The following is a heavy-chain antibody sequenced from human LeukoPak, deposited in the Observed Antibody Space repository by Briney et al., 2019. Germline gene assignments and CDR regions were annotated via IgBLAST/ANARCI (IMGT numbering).Heavy chain of an antibody. CDR1: GGSISSYY. CDR3: ARDRAYCSGGSCYNWFDP. CDR2: IYTSGST. Sequence: NPSETLSLTCTVSGGSISSYYWSWIRQPPGKGLEWIGRIYTSGSTNYNPSLQSRVTMSVDTSKNQFSLKLSSVTAADTAVYYCARDRAYCSGGSCYNWFDPWGQGTLVTVSS. D-gene: IGHD2-15*01. V-gene: IGHV4-4*07. J-gene: IGHJ5*02.